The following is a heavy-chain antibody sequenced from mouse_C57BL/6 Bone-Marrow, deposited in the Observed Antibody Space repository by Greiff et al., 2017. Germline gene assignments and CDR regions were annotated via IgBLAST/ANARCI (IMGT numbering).Heavy chain of an antibody. CDR1: GYTFTGYW. Sequence: QVQLQQSGAELMKPGASVTLSCKATGYTFTGYWIEWVKQRPGHGLEWIGEILPGSGSTNYNEKFKGKATFTADTSANTAYMQLSSLTTDDSAIYFCARRPYYGGSCFAYWGQGTLVTVSA. CDR3: ARRPYYGGSCFAY. D-gene: IGHD1-1*01. CDR2: ILPGSGST. J-gene: IGHJ3*01. V-gene: IGHV1-9*01.